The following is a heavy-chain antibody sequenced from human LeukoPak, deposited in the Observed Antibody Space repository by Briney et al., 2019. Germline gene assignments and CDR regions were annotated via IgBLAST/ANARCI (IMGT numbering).Heavy chain of an antibody. CDR3: ATSTPYKGGSSGGWFDP. V-gene: IGHV1-24*01. J-gene: IGHJ5*02. D-gene: IGHD1-26*01. CDR1: GYTLTELS. CDR2: FDPEDGET. Sequence: ASVKVSCKVSGYTLTELSMHWVRQAPGKGLEWMGGFDPEDGETIYAQKFQGRVTMTEDTSTGTAYMELSSLRSEDTAVYYCATSTPYKGGSSGGWFDPWGQGTLVTVSS.